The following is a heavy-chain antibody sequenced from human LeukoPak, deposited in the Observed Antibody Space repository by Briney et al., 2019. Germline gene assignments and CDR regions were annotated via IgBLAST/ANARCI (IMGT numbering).Heavy chain of an antibody. CDR3: AKEIMITFGGVRINWFDP. V-gene: IGHV4-59*12. Sequence: SETLSLTCTVSGGSISSYYWSWIRQPPGKGLEWIGYIYYSGSTNYNPSLKSRVTISVDTSKNQFSLKLSSVTAADTAVYYCAKEIMITFGGVRINWFDPWGQGTLVTVSS. CDR1: GGSISSYY. CDR2: IYYSGST. D-gene: IGHD3-16*01. J-gene: IGHJ5*02.